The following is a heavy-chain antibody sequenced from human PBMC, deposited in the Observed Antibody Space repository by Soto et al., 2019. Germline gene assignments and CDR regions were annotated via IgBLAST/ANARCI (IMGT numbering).Heavy chain of an antibody. J-gene: IGHJ4*02. CDR3: AKDSRGGYSYGPGNFFDY. CDR1: GFTVSSYA. D-gene: IGHD5-18*01. V-gene: IGHV3-23*01. CDR2: ISGSVVST. Sequence: GSSLRLSCAASGFTVSSYAMSCVRQGPGKGLEWFLAISGSVVSTYYADSVKGRFTISRDNSKNTLYLKMKSLRAEATAVYYCAKDSRGGYSYGPGNFFDYCGQGTLVTVSS.